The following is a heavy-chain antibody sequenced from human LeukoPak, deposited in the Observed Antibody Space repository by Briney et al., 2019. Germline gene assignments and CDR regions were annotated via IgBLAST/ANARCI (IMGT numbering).Heavy chain of an antibody. J-gene: IGHJ4*02. CDR3: ARPHPRIAVAGTDY. D-gene: IGHD6-19*01. Sequence: GGSLRLSCAASGFTFSSYAMHWVRQAPGKGLEWVAVISYDGSNKYYADSVKGRFTFSRDNSKNTLYLQMNSLRAEDTAVYYCARPHPRIAVAGTDYWGQGTLVTVSS. V-gene: IGHV3-30*04. CDR2: ISYDGSNK. CDR1: GFTFSSYA.